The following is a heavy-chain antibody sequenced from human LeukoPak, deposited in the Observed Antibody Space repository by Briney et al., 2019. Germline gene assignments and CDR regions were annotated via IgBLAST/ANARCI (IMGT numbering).Heavy chain of an antibody. V-gene: IGHV4-59*01. CDR1: GGSITSYY. CDR2: IYHSGST. CDR3: ARGSTPDY. Sequence: SETLSLTCTISGGSITSYYWNWIRQPPGKGLEWIGYIYHSGSTNYNPSLKSRVTMSVDTSKSQFSLKLSSVTAADTAVYYCARGSTPDYWGQGTLVAVSP. J-gene: IGHJ4*02. D-gene: IGHD1-26*01.